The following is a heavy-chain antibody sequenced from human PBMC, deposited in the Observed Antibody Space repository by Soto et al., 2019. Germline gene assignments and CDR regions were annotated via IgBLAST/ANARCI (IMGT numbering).Heavy chain of an antibody. CDR1: GFTFSSYW. J-gene: IGHJ4*02. Sequence: EVQLVESGGGLVQPGGSLRLSCAASGFTFSSYWMSWVRQAPGKGLEWVANIKQDGSEKYYVDSVKGRFTISRDNAKNSLYLQMNSLRAEDTAVYYCARAVTMVRGYFDYWGQGTLVTVSS. D-gene: IGHD3-10*01. V-gene: IGHV3-7*01. CDR2: IKQDGSEK. CDR3: ARAVTMVRGYFDY.